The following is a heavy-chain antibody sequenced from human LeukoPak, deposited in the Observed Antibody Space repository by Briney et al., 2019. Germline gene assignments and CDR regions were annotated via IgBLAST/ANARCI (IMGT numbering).Heavy chain of an antibody. V-gene: IGHV3-7*04. Sequence: GGSLRLSCVASGFTFSTSWMTWVRQAPGMGLERVANIKPDGSGKYYVDSVRGRFTISRDNAKNSLFLQMSSLRAEDTAVYFCSGDPGDYWGQGTLVTVSS. CDR1: GFTFSTSW. CDR3: SGDPGDY. CDR2: IKPDGSGK. J-gene: IGHJ4*02. D-gene: IGHD7-27*01.